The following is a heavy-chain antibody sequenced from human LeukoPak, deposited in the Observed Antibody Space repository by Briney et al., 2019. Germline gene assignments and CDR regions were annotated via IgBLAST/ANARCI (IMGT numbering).Heavy chain of an antibody. CDR3: AREGEYQLLFNYFDY. Sequence: GGTLRLSCAASGFTFSSYGMSWVRQAPGKGLEWVSYIDSSGTTIYYADSVRGRFTISRDNAKNSLYLQMDSLRAEDTAVYYCAREGEYQLLFNYFDYWGQGTLVTVSS. V-gene: IGHV3-48*04. J-gene: IGHJ4*02. CDR1: GFTFSSYG. CDR2: IDSSGTTI. D-gene: IGHD2-2*01.